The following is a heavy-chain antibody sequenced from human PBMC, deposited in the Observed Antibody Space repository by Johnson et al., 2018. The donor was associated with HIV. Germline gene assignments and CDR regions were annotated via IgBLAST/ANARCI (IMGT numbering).Heavy chain of an antibody. J-gene: IGHJ3*02. Sequence: VQLVESGGGLVQPGGSLRLSCAASGFTVSSNYMSWVRQAPGKGLEWVSYISSSGGTVYYAASVKGRFTISRDNSKNTLYLQMNSLRAEDTAVYYCAKGLWELLDAFDIWGQGTMVTVSS. D-gene: IGHD1-26*01. V-gene: IGHV3-23*04. CDR2: ISSSGGTV. CDR1: GFTVSSNY. CDR3: AKGLWELLDAFDI.